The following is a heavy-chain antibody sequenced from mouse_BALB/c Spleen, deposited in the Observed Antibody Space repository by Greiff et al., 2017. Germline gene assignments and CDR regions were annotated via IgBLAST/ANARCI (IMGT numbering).Heavy chain of an antibody. CDR3: ARGGRLVYAMDY. V-gene: IGHV1-63*02. CDR2: IYPGGGYT. CDR1: GYTFTNYW. Sequence: QVQLQQSGAELVRPGTSVKISCKASGYTFTNYWLGWVKQRPGHGLEWIGDIYPGGGYTNYNEKFKGKATLTADTSSSTAYMQLSSLTSEDSAVYFCARGGRLVYAMDYWGQGTSVTVSS. J-gene: IGHJ4*01. D-gene: IGHD1-2*01.